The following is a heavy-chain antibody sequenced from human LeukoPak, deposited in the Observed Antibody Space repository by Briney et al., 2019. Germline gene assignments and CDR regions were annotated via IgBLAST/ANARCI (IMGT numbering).Heavy chain of an antibody. CDR3: ARDGEGTSLSYFDY. J-gene: IGHJ4*02. CDR2: ISSGSGYI. Sequence: GGSLRLSCAASGFTFSGYSLNWVRQAPGKGLEWVSSISSGSGYIYYADSVKGRFTISRDNAKTSLYLQMNSLRAEDTAVYYCARDGEGTSLSYFDYWGLGTLVTVSA. D-gene: IGHD3-10*01. CDR1: GFTFSGYS. V-gene: IGHV3-21*01.